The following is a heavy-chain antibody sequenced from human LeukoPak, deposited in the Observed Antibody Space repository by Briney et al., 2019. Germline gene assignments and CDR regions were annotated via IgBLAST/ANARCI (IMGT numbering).Heavy chain of an antibody. CDR1: GESFSGYY. CDR3: ARGFMAYDSSGYYYVGYLDY. Sequence: SETLSLTCAVYGESFSGYYCSWIRQPPGKGLEWIGEIHHSGSTNYNPSLKSRVTISVDTSKNQFSLNLSSVTAADTAVYYCARGFMAYDSSGYYYVGYLDYWGQGTPVTVSS. CDR2: IHHSGST. J-gene: IGHJ4*02. D-gene: IGHD3-22*01. V-gene: IGHV4-34*01.